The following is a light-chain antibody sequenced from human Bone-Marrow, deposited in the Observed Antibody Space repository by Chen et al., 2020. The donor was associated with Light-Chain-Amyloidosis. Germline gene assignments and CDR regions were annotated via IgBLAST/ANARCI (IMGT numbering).Light chain of an antibody. CDR1: QTISSNY. CDR2: GSS. Sequence: EILLPQPPGTLYLSPGEGANLSCRASQTISSNYLTWYQQKFGQAPRLLIYGSSSRATGIPDRFTGSGSGTDFTLTINRLEPEDFAMYYCQQYGTSPLTFGGGTKVEIK. V-gene: IGKV3-20*01. J-gene: IGKJ4*01. CDR3: QQYGTSPLT.